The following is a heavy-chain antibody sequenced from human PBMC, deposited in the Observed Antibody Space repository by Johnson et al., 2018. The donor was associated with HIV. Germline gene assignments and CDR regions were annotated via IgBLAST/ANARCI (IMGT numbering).Heavy chain of an antibody. CDR1: GFTFSSYG. Sequence: QVQLVESGGGVVQPGGSLRLSCAASGFTFSSYGMHWVRQAPGKGLEWVAFIRYDGSNKYYADSVKGRFTISRDNSKNTLYLQMNSLRAEDTAVYYCAKVVGNYWPDAFDIWGPGAVVTVSS. D-gene: IGHD3-3*01. J-gene: IGHJ3*02. CDR2: IRYDGSNK. CDR3: AKVVGNYWPDAFDI. V-gene: IGHV3-30*02.